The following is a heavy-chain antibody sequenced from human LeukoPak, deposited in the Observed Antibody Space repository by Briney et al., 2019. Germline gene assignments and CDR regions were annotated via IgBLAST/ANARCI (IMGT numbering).Heavy chain of an antibody. D-gene: IGHD2-21*02. J-gene: IGHJ4*02. CDR1: GGSFSDYY. CDR2: INHSGST. V-gene: IGHV4-34*01. Sequence: PSETLSLTCAVYGGSFSDYYWSWIRQPPGKGLEWIGEINHSGSTNYNPSLKSRVTISVDTSKNQFSLKLSSVTAADTAVYYCARGGYCGGDCYLDYWGQGTLVTVSS. CDR3: ARGGYCGGDCYLDY.